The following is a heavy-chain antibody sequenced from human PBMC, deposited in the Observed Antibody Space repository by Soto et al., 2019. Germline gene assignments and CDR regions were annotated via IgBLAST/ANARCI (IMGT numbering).Heavy chain of an antibody. CDR1: GYTFTSYA. CDR3: ARTAVTGNTVRWFDP. J-gene: IGHJ5*02. Sequence: ASVKVSFKASGYTFTSYAMHWVRQAPGQRLEWMGWINAGNGNTKYSQKFQGRVTITRDTSASTAYMELSSLRSEDTAVYYCARTAVTGNTVRWFDPWGQGTLVTVSS. V-gene: IGHV1-3*01. CDR2: INAGNGNT. D-gene: IGHD1-7*01.